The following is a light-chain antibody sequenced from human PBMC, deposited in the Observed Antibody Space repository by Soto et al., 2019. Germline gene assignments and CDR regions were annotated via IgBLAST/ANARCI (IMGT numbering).Light chain of an antibody. CDR1: RSDIGTYDY. Sequence: QSALTQPASVSGSPGQSITISCTGTRSDIGTYDYVSWYQQHPGRAPQLMIYEVTNRPSGVSNRFSGSKSGNTASLTISGLQAEDEADYYCCSYAGSYTLYVFGTGTKLTVL. V-gene: IGLV2-14*01. CDR2: EVT. J-gene: IGLJ1*01. CDR3: CSYAGSYTLYV.